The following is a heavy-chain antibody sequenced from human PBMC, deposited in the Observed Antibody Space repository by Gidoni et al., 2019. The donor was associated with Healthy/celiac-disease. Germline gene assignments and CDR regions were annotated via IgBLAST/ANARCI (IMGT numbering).Heavy chain of an antibody. D-gene: IGHD6-6*01. CDR1: GYTFTSYD. CDR3: ARGAQYSRFQNPTGWFDP. CDR2: RNPNSGNT. V-gene: IGHV1-8*01. Sequence: QVHLVQSGAEVKKPAASVKVSCTASGYTFTSYDINWVRQATGQGLEGMGWRNPNSGNTGYAQKFQGRVTMTRNTSISTAYMELSSRRSEDTAVYYCARGAQYSRFQNPTGWFDPWGQGTLVTVSS. J-gene: IGHJ5*02.